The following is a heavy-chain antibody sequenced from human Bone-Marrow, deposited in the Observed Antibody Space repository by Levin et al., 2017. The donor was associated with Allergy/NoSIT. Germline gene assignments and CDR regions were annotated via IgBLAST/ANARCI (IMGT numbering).Heavy chain of an antibody. D-gene: IGHD1-1*01. CDR1: GGSITSSPFY. J-gene: IGHJ5*02. CDR3: ARHSFVRSRTNWPRGWFDP. Sequence: SETLSLTCAVSGGSITSSPFYWGWIRQAPGKGLEWIGSIYYSGSTYYSPSLESRLTMSVDTSKNQFSLKLNSATVADTAVYYCARHSFVRSRTNWPRGWFDPWGQGTLVTVSS. V-gene: IGHV4-39*01. CDR2: IYYSGST.